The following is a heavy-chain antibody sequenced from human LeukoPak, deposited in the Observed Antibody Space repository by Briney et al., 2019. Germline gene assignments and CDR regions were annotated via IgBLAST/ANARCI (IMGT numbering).Heavy chain of an antibody. CDR3: AKGKTDFDY. CDR1: GFTFSSTW. Sequence: GGSLRLSCAASGFTFSSTWMSWVRQAPGKGLEWVATIKQDGSEKYYVDSVKGRFTISRDNAKNSLYLQMNSLRAEDTALYYCAKGKTDFDYWGQGTLVTVSS. D-gene: IGHD1-14*01. J-gene: IGHJ4*02. V-gene: IGHV3-7*03. CDR2: IKQDGSEK.